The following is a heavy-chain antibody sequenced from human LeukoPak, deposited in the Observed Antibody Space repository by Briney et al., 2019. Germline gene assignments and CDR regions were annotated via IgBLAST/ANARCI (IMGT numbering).Heavy chain of an antibody. J-gene: IGHJ6*02. V-gene: IGHV3-30*18. CDR1: GLTFSSYG. CDR2: ISYDGSNK. Sequence: GGSLRLSCAASGLTFSSYGMHWVRQAPGKGLEWVAVISYDGSNKYYADSVKGRFTISRDNSKNTLYLQMNSLRAEDTAVYYCAKDLYYGSGSYLDYYYGMDVWGQGTTVTVSS. D-gene: IGHD3-10*01. CDR3: AKDLYYGSGSYLDYYYGMDV.